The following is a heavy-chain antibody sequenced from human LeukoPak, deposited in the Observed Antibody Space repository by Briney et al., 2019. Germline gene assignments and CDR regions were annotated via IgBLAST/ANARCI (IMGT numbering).Heavy chain of an antibody. CDR3: ARFPSSGSYSDY. D-gene: IGHD1-26*01. Sequence: SSETLSLTCSVSGYSISSGYYWGWIRQPPGKGLEWIGEIYHSGSTNYNPSLKSRVTISVDKSKNQFSLKLSSVTAADTAVYYCARFPSSGSYSDYWGQGTLVTVSS. CDR1: GYSISSGYY. CDR2: IYHSGST. V-gene: IGHV4-38-2*02. J-gene: IGHJ4*02.